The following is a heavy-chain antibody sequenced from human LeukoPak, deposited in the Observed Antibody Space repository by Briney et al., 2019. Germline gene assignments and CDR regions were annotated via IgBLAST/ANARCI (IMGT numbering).Heavy chain of an antibody. CDR1: EYTFSSFA. CDR2: ISGSGGTT. CDR3: ANDAAPTGDRYWYFDL. Sequence: GGSLRLSCAASEYTFSSFAMSWVRQAPGKGLEWVSAISGSGGTTFYADSVKGRFTISRDNSKNTLYLQMNSLRAEDTAVYYCANDAAPTGDRYWYFDLWGRGTLVTVSS. V-gene: IGHV3-23*01. D-gene: IGHD7-27*01. J-gene: IGHJ2*01.